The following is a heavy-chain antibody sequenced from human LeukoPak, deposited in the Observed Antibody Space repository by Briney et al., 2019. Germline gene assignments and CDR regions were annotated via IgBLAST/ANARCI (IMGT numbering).Heavy chain of an antibody. CDR1: GFTFSSYA. V-gene: IGHV3-30-3*01. Sequence: PGGSLRLSCAASGFTFSSYAMHWVRQAPGKGLEWVAVISYDGSNKYYADSVKGRFTISRDNSKNTLYLQMNSLRAEDTAVYYCAKDPDYYDSSGYDNWGQGTLVTVSS. D-gene: IGHD3-22*01. J-gene: IGHJ4*02. CDR3: AKDPDYYDSSGYDN. CDR2: ISYDGSNK.